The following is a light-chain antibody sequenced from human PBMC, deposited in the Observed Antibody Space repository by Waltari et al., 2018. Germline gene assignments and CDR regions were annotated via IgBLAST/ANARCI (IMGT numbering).Light chain of an antibody. V-gene: IGLV7-43*01. CDR3: LLSSGGAWV. J-gene: IGLJ3*02. CDR1: TEAVSSGNT. Sequence: QTVVTQEPSLTVSPGGTVTLTCVSSTEAVSSGNTPTWLQQKPGQAPRILIYSASNRHSWTPARFSGSLLEGKADLTLSGVKPDDEADYYCLLSSGGAWVFGGGTKLTVL. CDR2: SAS.